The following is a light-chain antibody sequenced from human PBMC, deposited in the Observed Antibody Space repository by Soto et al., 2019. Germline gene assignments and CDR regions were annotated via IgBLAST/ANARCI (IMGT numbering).Light chain of an antibody. V-gene: IGLV2-14*01. Sequence: QSALTQPASVSGSPGQSITISCTGTSSDVGAYNYVSWYQQHPGKAPKLMLYDVANRPSGVSNRFSGSKSGNTASLTISGLQAEDEADYYCNSYPSSSTYVFGTGTRSPS. CDR1: SSDVGAYNY. CDR2: DVA. CDR3: NSYPSSSTYV. J-gene: IGLJ1*01.